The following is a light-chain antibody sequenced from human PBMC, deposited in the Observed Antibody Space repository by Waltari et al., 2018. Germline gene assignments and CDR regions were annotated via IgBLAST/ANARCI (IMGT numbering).Light chain of an antibody. CDR2: EVT. CDR3: SSYAGSNKGV. J-gene: IGLJ3*02. Sequence: QSALTQPPSASGSPGQSVTISCTGTSSDVGGYNYGSWYQQPPGKAPKLMIYEVTKRHSGVPDRFSGSKSGNTASLTVSGLQAEDEADYYCSSYAGSNKGVFGGGTKLTVL. CDR1: SSDVGGYNY. V-gene: IGLV2-8*01.